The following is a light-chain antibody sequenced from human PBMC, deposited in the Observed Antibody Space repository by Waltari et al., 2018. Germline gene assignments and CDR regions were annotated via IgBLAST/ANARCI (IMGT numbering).Light chain of an antibody. CDR1: SSDVGGYNY. J-gene: IGLJ3*02. V-gene: IGLV2-14*01. CDR3: SSYTSGGSFNWV. Sequence: QSALTQPASVSESPGPSITISCTGTSSDVGGYNYVSWYQQNPGKVPKVMIYDVSERPSGVSNRFSGSKSGNTASLTISGLQADDEADYYCSSYTSGGSFNWVFGGGTKVTVL. CDR2: DVS.